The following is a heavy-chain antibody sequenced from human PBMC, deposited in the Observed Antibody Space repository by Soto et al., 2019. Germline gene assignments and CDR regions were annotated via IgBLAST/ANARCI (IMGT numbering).Heavy chain of an antibody. Sequence: GWSLRLSCAASGIIFSDYMSWVRQAPGKGLEWLSYISGSGRTIYSADSVKGRFTISRDNARNSLYLQMNSLRAEDTAVYYCARASDYYDSSGYYFDYWGQGTLVTVSS. D-gene: IGHD3-22*01. V-gene: IGHV3-11*01. CDR1: GIIFSDY. J-gene: IGHJ4*02. CDR3: ARASDYYDSSGYYFDY. CDR2: ISGSGRTI.